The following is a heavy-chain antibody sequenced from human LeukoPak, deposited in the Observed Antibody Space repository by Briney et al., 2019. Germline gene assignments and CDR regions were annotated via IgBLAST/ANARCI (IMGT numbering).Heavy chain of an antibody. Sequence: SETLSLTCTVSGGSISSYYWSWIRQPPGKGLEWIGYIHYSGSTNYNPSLKSRVTISVDTSKNQFSLKLSSVTAADTAVYYCARGAQGAYYMDVWGKGTTVTVSS. J-gene: IGHJ6*03. CDR2: IHYSGST. CDR3: ARGAQGAYYMDV. V-gene: IGHV4-59*01. CDR1: GGSISSYY.